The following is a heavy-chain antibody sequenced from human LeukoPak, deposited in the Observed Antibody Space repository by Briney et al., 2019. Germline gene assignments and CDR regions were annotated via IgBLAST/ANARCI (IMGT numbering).Heavy chain of an antibody. J-gene: IGHJ4*02. V-gene: IGHV1-8*01. D-gene: IGHD3-22*01. CDR2: MNPNSGNT. CDR1: GYSFTSYD. Sequence: GASVKVSCKASGYSFTSYDINWVRQATGQGLEWMGWMNPNSGNTGYAQKFQGRVTMTEDTSTDTAYMELSSLRSEDTAVYYCAIRSYYYDSSGYYYAKGFDYWGQGTLVTVSS. CDR3: AIRSYYYDSSGYYYAKGFDY.